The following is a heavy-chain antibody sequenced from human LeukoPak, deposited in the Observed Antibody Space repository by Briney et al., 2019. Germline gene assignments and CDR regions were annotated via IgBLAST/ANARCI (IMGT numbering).Heavy chain of an antibody. Sequence: PGRSLRLSCATSGFTFSSYAMHWVRQAPGKGLEWVAVISYDGSNKYYADSVKGRFTISRDNSKNTLYLQMNSLRAEDTAVYYCARDRYYDILTGYYPEIMNWGQGTLVTVSS. D-gene: IGHD3-9*01. V-gene: IGHV3-30*04. CDR2: ISYDGSNK. CDR3: ARDRYYDILTGYYPEIMN. CDR1: GFTFSSYA. J-gene: IGHJ4*02.